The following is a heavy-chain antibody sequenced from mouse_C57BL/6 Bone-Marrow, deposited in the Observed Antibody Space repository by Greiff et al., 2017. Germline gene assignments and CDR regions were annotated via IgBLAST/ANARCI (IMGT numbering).Heavy chain of an antibody. D-gene: IGHD1-1*01. J-gene: IGHJ2*01. CDR3: PIVPNITTVEDDFDY. CDR2: INPNNGGT. Sequence: EVQLQQSGPELVKPGASVKIPCKASGYTFTDYNMDWVKQSHGKSLEWIGDINPNNGGTIYNQKFKGKATLTVDKSSSTTYMELRSLTSEDTAVYYCPIVPNITTVEDDFDYWGQGTTLTVSS. CDR1: GYTFTDYN. V-gene: IGHV1-18*01.